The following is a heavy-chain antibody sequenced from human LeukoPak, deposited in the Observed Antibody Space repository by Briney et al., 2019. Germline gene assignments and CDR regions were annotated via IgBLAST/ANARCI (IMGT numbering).Heavy chain of an antibody. CDR2: ISDTGNT. CDR1: GFTLSSYA. Sequence: GGSLRLSCAASGFTLSSYAMSWVRQAPGKGLEWVSAISDTGNTYHADSVKGRFTISRDSSKNTLFLQMNRLRSDDTAVYYCASGDYGDPPLNYWGQGTLVTVSS. CDR3: ASGDYGDPPLNY. V-gene: IGHV3-23*01. J-gene: IGHJ4*02. D-gene: IGHD4/OR15-4a*01.